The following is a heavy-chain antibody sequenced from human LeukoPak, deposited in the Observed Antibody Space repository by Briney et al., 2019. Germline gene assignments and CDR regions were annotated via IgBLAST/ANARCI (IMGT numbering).Heavy chain of an antibody. CDR2: ISGSGGST. V-gene: IGHV3-23*01. CDR3: AKDLSYDSSGYRSDY. Sequence: PGGSLRLSCAASGFTFSSYAMSWVRQAPGKGLEWVSAISGSGGSTYYADSVKGRFTISRDNSKNTLYLQMNSLRAEDTAVYYCAKDLSYDSSGYRSDYWGQGAQVTVSS. J-gene: IGHJ4*02. D-gene: IGHD3-22*01. CDR1: GFTFSSYA.